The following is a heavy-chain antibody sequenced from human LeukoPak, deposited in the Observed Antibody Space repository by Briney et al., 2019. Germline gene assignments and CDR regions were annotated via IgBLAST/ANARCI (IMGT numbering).Heavy chain of an antibody. Sequence: GGSLRLSCAASGFTFSSYAMHWVRQAPGKGLEYVSAISSNGGSTYYANSVKGRFTISRDNSKNTLYPQMGSLRAEDMAVYYCARGVCSSTSCPFDYWGQGTLVSVSS. J-gene: IGHJ4*02. CDR1: GFTFSSYA. V-gene: IGHV3-64*01. CDR3: ARGVCSSTSCPFDY. D-gene: IGHD2-2*01. CDR2: ISSNGGST.